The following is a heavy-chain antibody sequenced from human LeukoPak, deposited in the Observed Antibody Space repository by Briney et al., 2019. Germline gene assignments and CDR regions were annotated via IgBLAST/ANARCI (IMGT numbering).Heavy chain of an antibody. V-gene: IGHV3-30*02. CDR3: AKDSLADIDY. CDR1: GFIFSTYG. J-gene: IGHJ4*02. CDR2: IRHDGSIK. Sequence: GGSLRLSCAASGFIFSTYGVYWVRQAPGKGLEWAAFIRHDGSIKNYADSVKGRSTISRDNSKNTLYLQMNSLRAEDTAVYYCAKDSLADIDYWGQGTLVTVSS. D-gene: IGHD3-16*01.